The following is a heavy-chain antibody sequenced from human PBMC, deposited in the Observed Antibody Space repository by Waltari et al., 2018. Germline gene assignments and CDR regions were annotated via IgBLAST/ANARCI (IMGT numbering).Heavy chain of an antibody. J-gene: IGHJ3*01. CDR2: ISYSGNT. D-gene: IGHD1-26*01. V-gene: IGHV4-59*13. Sequence: QVHLQESGRGLVKPSETLSLSCSVSGAPISSDYWTWIRQPPGRGLEWIGSISYSGNTNYNPSLRSRLTISKDTSKNQLYLKLTSETAAGTAVYYGASERGNYWNAFDFWGQGTMLTVSS. CDR1: GAPISSDY. CDR3: ASERGNYWNAFDF.